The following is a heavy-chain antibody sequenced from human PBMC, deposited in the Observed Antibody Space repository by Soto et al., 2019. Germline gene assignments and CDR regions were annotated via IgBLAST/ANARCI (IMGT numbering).Heavy chain of an antibody. CDR2: ISYDGSNK. D-gene: IGHD6-19*01. J-gene: IGHJ4*02. CDR3: ARLGPGGIAVSYYFDY. Sequence: VRLSCAASGFTFSSYAMHWVRQAPGKGLEWVAVISYDGSNKYHADSVKGRFTISRDNSKNTLYLQMNSLRAEDTAVYYCARLGPGGIAVSYYFDYWGQGTLVTVSS. V-gene: IGHV3-30-3*01. CDR1: GFTFSSYA.